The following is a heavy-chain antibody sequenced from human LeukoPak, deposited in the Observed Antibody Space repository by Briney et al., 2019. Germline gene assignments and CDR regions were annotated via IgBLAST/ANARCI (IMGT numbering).Heavy chain of an antibody. D-gene: IGHD2-2*01. J-gene: IGHJ1*01. V-gene: IGHV1-69*13. Sequence: SVKVSCKASGGTFSSYAISWVRQAPGQGLEWMGGIIPIFGTANYAQKFQGRVTITADESTGTAYMELSSLRSEDTAVYYCARGGQYQLLWSEYFQHWGQGTLVTVSS. CDR3: ARGGQYQLLWSEYFQH. CDR2: IIPIFGTA. CDR1: GGTFSSYA.